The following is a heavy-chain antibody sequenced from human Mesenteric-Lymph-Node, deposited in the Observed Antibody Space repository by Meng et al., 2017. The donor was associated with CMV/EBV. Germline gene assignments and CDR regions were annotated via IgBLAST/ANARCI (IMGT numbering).Heavy chain of an antibody. J-gene: IGHJ6*02. V-gene: IGHV4-31*02. Sequence: SQTLSLTCAVSSESISSGSFYWSWIRQHPGKGLEWIGYIFYSGSTYYNPSLKSRVTISVDTSKNQFSLKLSSVTAADTAVYYCARSRYYYDSSGHYYYYGMDVWGQGTTVTVSS. CDR3: ARSRYYYDSSGHYYYYGMDV. CDR1: SESISSGSFY. D-gene: IGHD3-22*01. CDR2: IFYSGST.